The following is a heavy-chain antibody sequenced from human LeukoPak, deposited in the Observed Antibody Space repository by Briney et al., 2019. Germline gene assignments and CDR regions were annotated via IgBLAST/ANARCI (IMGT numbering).Heavy chain of an antibody. CDR2: INPNSGGT. Sequence: ASVKVSCKASGYTFTGYYMHWVRQAPGQGLEWMGWINPNSGGTNYAQKSQGRVTMTRDTSISTAYMELSRLRSDDTAVYYCARLYHNCGRDCYPYFDYWGQGTLVTVSS. CDR1: GYTFTGYY. V-gene: IGHV1-2*02. J-gene: IGHJ4*02. CDR3: ARLYHNCGRDCYPYFDY. D-gene: IGHD2-21*01.